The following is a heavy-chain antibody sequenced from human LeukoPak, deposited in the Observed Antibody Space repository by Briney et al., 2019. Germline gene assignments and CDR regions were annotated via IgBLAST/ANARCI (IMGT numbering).Heavy chain of an antibody. V-gene: IGHV4-59*11. D-gene: IGHD4-17*01. CDR3: ARGPYGELGH. CDR2: IYYSGST. J-gene: IGHJ4*02. CDR1: GGSISSHY. Sequence: PSETLSLTCTVSGGSISSHYWSWIRQPPGKGLEWIGYIYYSGSTKYNPSPKSRVTISVDASKNQFSLKLSTVTAADTSVYYCARGPYGELGHWGQGTLVTVSS.